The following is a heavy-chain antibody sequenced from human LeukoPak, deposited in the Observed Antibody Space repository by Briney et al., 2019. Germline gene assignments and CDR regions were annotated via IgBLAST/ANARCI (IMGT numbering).Heavy chain of an antibody. J-gene: IGHJ4*02. CDR3: ARDGNSYGQFDY. V-gene: IGHV1-69*13. Sequence: SVKVSCKASGGTFSSYAISWVRQAPGQGLEWMGGIIPIFGTANYAQKFQGRVTITADETTSTAYMELSSLRSEDTAVYYCARDGNSYGQFDYWGQGTLVTVSS. CDR1: GGTFSSYA. CDR2: IIPIFGTA. D-gene: IGHD5-18*01.